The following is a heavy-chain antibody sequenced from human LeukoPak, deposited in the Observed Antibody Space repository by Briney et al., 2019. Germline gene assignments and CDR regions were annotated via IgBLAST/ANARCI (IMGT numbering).Heavy chain of an antibody. CDR3: ARDNGDYYYMDV. V-gene: IGHV1-2*04. J-gene: IGHJ6*03. CDR2: INPNSGGT. CDR1: GYGFTGYY. Sequence: ASVKVSCKASGYGFTGYYMHWVRQAPGQGLEWMGWINPNSGGTNYAQKFQGSVTMTRDTSISTAYMELSRLRSDDTAVYYCARDNGDYYYMDVWGKGTTVTVSS. D-gene: IGHD3-10*01.